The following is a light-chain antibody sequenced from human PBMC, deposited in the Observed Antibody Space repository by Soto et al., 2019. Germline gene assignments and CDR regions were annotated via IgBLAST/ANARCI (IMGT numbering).Light chain of an antibody. V-gene: IGLV2-14*01. CDR1: SSDVGGYNY. CDR2: DVS. CDR3: SSYTSISTRYV. J-gene: IGLJ1*01. Sequence: QSVLTQPASVSGSPGQSITISCTGTSSDVGGYNYVSWYQQHPGKAPKLMIYDVSNRPSGVSNRFSGSKSGNTASLTISGLQAEEEADYYCSSYTSISTRYVFGTGTKLTVL.